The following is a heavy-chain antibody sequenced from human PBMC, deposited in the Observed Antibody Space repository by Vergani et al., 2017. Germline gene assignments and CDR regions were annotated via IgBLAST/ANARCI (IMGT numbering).Heavy chain of an antibody. CDR2: INHSGST. J-gene: IGHJ4*02. CDR3: ARGYGYGALRY. V-gene: IGHV4-34*01. D-gene: IGHD3-10*01. CDR1: GGSFSGYY. Sequence: QVQLQQWGAGLLKPSETLSLTCAVYGGSFSGYYWSWIRQPPGKGREWFGEINHSGSTNYNPSLKSRVTISVDTSKNQFSLKLSSVTAADTAVYYCARGYGYGALRYWGQGTLVTVSS.